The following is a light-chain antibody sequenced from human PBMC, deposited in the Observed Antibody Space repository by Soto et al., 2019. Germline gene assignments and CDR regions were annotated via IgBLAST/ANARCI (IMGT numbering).Light chain of an antibody. CDR2: AAS. J-gene: IGKJ1*01. CDR3: LQDYNYPWT. V-gene: IGKV1-6*01. Sequence: AIQMTQSPSSLSASVGDRVTITCRASQGIGNDLGWYQQKPGKAPKVLIYAASSLQSGVPSRFSGRGSGTDFTLTISSRQPEDFATYYCLQDYNYPWTFGQGTKVEIK. CDR1: QGIGND.